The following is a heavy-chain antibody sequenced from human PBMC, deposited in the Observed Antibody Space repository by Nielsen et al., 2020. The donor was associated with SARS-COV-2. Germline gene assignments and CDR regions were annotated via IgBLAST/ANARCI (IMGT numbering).Heavy chain of an antibody. CDR1: GGSINSHSYY. CDR2: IYTSGST. V-gene: IGHV4-61*02. J-gene: IGHJ6*02. CDR3: ARDMELTYYYGSGSLRGMDV. D-gene: IGHD3-10*01. Sequence: SETLSLTCTVSGGSINSHSYYYSWIRQPAGKGLEWIGRIYTSGSTNYNPSLKSRVTISVDTSKNQISLKLTSVTAADTAVYYCARDMELTYYYGSGSLRGMDVWGQGTTVTVSS.